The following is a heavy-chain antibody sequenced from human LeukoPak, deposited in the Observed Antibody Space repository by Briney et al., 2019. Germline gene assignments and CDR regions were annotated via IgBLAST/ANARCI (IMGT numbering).Heavy chain of an antibody. CDR2: IYSGGST. CDR3: ARETTIFGVVIDY. J-gene: IGHJ4*02. Sequence: AGGSLILSCAASGFTVSSNYMSWVRQAPGKGLEWVSVIYSGGSTYYADSVKGRFTISRDNSKNTLYLQMNSLRAEDTAVYYCARETTIFGVVIDYWGQGTLVTVSS. V-gene: IGHV3-66*02. CDR1: GFTVSSNY. D-gene: IGHD3-3*01.